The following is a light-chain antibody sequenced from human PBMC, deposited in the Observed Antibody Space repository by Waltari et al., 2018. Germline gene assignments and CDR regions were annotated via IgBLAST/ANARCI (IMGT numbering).Light chain of an antibody. J-gene: IGLJ2*01. CDR1: ALPRQY. Sequence: SYELTQPPSVSVSPGQTARITCSGDALPRQYSYWYQQKSGQAPVFGIFKDTEGPSGIAERFAGSSSGTTVTLIISGVQAEDEADYYCQSPGSSGLSVVFGGGTKLTVL. CDR2: KDT. CDR3: QSPGSSGLSVV. V-gene: IGLV3-25*03.